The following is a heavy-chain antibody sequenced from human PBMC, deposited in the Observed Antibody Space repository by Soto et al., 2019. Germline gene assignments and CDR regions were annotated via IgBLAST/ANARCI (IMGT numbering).Heavy chain of an antibody. CDR3: AKPKISISGGSWMAFDI. V-gene: IGHV3-23*01. CDR1: GFTFSSYA. CDR2: ISGSGGST. Sequence: GESLKISCAASGFTFSSYAMSWVRQAPGKGLEWVSAISGSGGSTYYADSVKGRFTISSDNAKNTLYLQMNSLRAEDTDVYYCAKPKISISGGSWMAFDIWGQGTMVTVSS. J-gene: IGHJ3*02. D-gene: IGHD2-15*01.